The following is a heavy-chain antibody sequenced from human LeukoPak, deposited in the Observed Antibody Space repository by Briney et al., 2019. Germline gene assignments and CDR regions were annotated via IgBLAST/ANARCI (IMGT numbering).Heavy chain of an antibody. CDR3: ARRAVAVAGFPFDY. D-gene: IGHD6-19*01. V-gene: IGHV4-4*07. J-gene: IGHJ4*02. CDR2: IYTSGST. Sequence: SETLSLTCTVSGGSISSYYWSWIRQPAGKGLEWIGRIYTSGSTNYNPSLKSRVTMSVDTSKNQFSLKLSSVTAADTAVYYCARRAVAVAGFPFDYWGQGTLVTVSS. CDR1: GGSISSYY.